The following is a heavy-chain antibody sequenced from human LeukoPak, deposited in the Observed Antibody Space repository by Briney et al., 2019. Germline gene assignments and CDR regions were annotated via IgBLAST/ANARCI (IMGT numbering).Heavy chain of an antibody. Sequence: SETLSLTCTVSGGSISSYYRGWIRQPPGKGLEWIGYIYNSEGGTNSNPSLKSRVTISEDTSKNQFSLKLSSVTAADTAVYYCARRYRSGWSPAYDYWGQGIPVTVSS. CDR1: GGSISSYY. D-gene: IGHD6-19*01. V-gene: IGHV4-59*01. CDR3: ARRYRSGWSPAYDY. J-gene: IGHJ4*02. CDR2: IYNSEGGT.